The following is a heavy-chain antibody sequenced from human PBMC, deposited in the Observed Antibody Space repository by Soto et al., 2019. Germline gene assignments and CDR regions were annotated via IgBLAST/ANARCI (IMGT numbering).Heavy chain of an antibody. CDR3: AREVVLMVYAPTGWFDP. Sequence: SETLSLTCTVSGGSISSGDYYWSWIRQPPGKGLEWIGYIYYSGSTYYNPSLKSRVTISVDTSKNQFSLKLSSVTAADTAVYYCAREVVLMVYAPTGWFDPWGQGTRVTVSS. CDR1: GGSISSGDYY. V-gene: IGHV4-30-4*01. D-gene: IGHD2-8*01. J-gene: IGHJ5*02. CDR2: IYYSGST.